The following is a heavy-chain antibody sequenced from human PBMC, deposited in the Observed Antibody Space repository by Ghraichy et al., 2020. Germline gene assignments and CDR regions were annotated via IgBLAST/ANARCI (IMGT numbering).Heavy chain of an antibody. J-gene: IGHJ3*02. CDR2: ISSSGENL. D-gene: IGHD1-1*01. CDR3: AKTNNAHWIEDPFDI. V-gene: IGHV3-23*01. CDR1: GFTFSSYA. Sequence: GGSLRLSCAASGFTFSSYAMKWVRQAPGRGLEWVSGISSSGENLYYADSVKGRFIISRDNSKNTLYVHMSSLRAEDTAVYYCAKTNNAHWIEDPFDIWGQGTMVTVSS.